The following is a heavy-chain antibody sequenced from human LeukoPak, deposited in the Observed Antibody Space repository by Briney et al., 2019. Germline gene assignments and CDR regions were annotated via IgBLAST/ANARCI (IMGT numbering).Heavy chain of an antibody. V-gene: IGHV3-21*01. CDR3: AREFDRGYDFDAFDI. CDR2: ISSSSSYI. Sequence: GGSLRLSCAASGFTFSSYSMNWVRQAPGKGLEWVSSISSSSSYIYYADSVKGRFTISRDNAKNSLYLQMNSLRAEDTAVYYCAREFDRGYDFDAFDIWGQGTMVTVSS. D-gene: IGHD5-12*01. J-gene: IGHJ3*02. CDR1: GFTFSSYS.